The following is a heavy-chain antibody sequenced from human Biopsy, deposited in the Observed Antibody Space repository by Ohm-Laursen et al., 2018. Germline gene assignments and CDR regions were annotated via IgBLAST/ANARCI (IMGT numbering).Heavy chain of an antibody. CDR2: ISHTGYT. CDR3: ARGSNEYGGLYFPH. J-gene: IGHJ1*01. D-gene: IGHD4-23*01. CDR1: GGSFTGHY. V-gene: IGHV4-59*11. Sequence: SQTLSLTCTVSGGSFTGHYWTWIRQPPGKGPEWIGHISHTGYTGYKSSLKSRVTISLDTSRKHFSLRLTSLAAADTAVYYCARGSNEYGGLYFPHWGQGTLVTVSS.